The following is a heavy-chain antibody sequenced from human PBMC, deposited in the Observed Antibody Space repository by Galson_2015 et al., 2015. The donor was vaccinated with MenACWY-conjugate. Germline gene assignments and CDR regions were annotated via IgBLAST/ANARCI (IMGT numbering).Heavy chain of an antibody. D-gene: IGHD2-8*01. CDR1: GFTFSSYG. Sequence: SLRLSCAASGFTFSSYGMHWVRLAPGKGPEWVAFIWYDGSDKHYADSVKGRFTISKDNSKNTLYLQMNSLRDEDTAVYYCAKVASSRALYVGPLGSWGQGTLVTVPS. V-gene: IGHV3-30*02. CDR3: AKVASSRALYVGPLGS. CDR2: IWYDGSDK. J-gene: IGHJ4*02.